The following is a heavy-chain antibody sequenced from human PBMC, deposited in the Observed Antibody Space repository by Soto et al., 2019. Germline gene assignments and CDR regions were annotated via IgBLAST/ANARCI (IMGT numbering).Heavy chain of an antibody. CDR3: ARDANGAADY. CDR1: GFTFSNYA. Sequence: PXVSLRLSCAASGFTFSNYAMHWVRQAPGKGLEYVSAITSDGGTTYYADSVKGRFTISRDNSKNTLYLQMGRLRAEDMAMYYCARDANGAADYWGQGTLVTAPQ. V-gene: IGHV3-64*02. J-gene: IGHJ4*02. CDR2: ITSDGGTT. D-gene: IGHD2-8*01.